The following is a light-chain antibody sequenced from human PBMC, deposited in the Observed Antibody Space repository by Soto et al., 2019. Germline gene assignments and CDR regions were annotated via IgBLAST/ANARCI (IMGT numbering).Light chain of an antibody. V-gene: IGLV2-14*01. J-gene: IGLJ1*01. CDR3: SSYTRSSTYV. CDR2: NVN. Sequence: QSVLTQPASVSGSPGQSITISCTGTSSDVGGSNYVSWYQQHPGKAPKLMIYNVNNRPSGVFNRFSGSKSGNTASLTISGLQAEDEADYYCSSYTRSSTYVFGAGTKATV. CDR1: SSDVGGSNY.